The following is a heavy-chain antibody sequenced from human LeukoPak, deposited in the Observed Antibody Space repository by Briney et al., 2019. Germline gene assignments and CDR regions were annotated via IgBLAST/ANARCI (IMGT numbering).Heavy chain of an antibody. V-gene: IGHV4-4*07. CDR2: IYTSGST. Sequence: SETLSLTCTVSGGSISSYYWSWIRQPAGKGLEWIGRIYTSGSTNYNPSLKSRVTMSVDTSKNQFSLKLSSVTAADTAVYYCASHDSPNWYFDLWGRGTPVTVSS. J-gene: IGHJ2*01. D-gene: IGHD2-15*01. CDR3: ASHDSPNWYFDL. CDR1: GGSISSYY.